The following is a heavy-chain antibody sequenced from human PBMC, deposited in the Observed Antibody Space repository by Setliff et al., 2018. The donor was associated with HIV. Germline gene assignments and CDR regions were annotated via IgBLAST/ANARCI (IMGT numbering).Heavy chain of an antibody. CDR3: ARGPATSGLAYYMDV. V-gene: IGHV4-59*11. Sequence: KASETLSLTCTVSRGSISSHYCGWIRQPPGKGLEWIGFVYYSGDTNYNPSLKSRASISLDTSKNQFSLNLTSSSAADTAVYYCARGPATSGLAYYMDVWGKETTVTVSS. D-gene: IGHD3-22*01. CDR2: VYYSGDT. J-gene: IGHJ6*03. CDR1: RGSISSHY.